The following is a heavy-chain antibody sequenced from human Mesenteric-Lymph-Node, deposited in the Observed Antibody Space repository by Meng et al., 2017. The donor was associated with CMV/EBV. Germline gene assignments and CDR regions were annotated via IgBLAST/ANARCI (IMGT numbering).Heavy chain of an antibody. D-gene: IGHD6-13*01. CDR1: YIFTNYW. CDR3: ARFLIAAAGSRGYFDL. J-gene: IGHJ2*01. CDR2: LYPGASAP. V-gene: IGHV5-51*01. Sequence: YIFTNYWIGWVSPLPGKGLECLRILYPGASAPSCTPSFPVPLPLSADKSISTAYLQWSSLKASDTAIYYCARFLIAAAGSRGYFDLWGRGTLVTVSS.